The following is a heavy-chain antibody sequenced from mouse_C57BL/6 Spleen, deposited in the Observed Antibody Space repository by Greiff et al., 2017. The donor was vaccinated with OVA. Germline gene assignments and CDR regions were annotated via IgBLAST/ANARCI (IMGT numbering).Heavy chain of an antibody. CDR3: ARDYYGSSYAMDY. D-gene: IGHD1-1*01. CDR1: GYSITSGYY. CDR2: ISYDGSN. J-gene: IGHJ4*01. Sequence: EVQRVESGPGLVKPSQSLSLTCSVTGYSITSGYYWNWIRQFPGNKLEWMGYISYDGSNNYNPSLKYRISITRDTSKNQFFLKLNSVTTEDTATYYCARDYYGSSYAMDYWGQGTSVTVSS. V-gene: IGHV3-6*01.